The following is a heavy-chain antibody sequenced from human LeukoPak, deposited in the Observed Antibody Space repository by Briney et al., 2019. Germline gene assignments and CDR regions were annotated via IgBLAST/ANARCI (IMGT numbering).Heavy chain of an antibody. CDR3: ARVPGYYYDSSGLENDY. V-gene: IGHV3-30-3*01. CDR1: GFTFSSYA. CDR2: ISYDGSNK. D-gene: IGHD3-22*01. J-gene: IGHJ4*02. Sequence: RSLRLSCAASGFTFSSYAMHWVRQAPGKGLEWVAVISYDGSNKYYADSVKGRLTISRDNSKNTLYLQMNSLRAEDTAVYYCARVPGYYYDSSGLENDYWGQGTLVTVSS.